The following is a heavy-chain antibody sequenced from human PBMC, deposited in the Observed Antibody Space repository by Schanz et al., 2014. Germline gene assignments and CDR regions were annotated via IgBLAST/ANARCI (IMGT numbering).Heavy chain of an antibody. J-gene: IGHJ4*02. CDR2: IGTAGDT. CDR1: GFTFSSYG. Sequence: DVQLLESGGGLVQPGGSLRLSCAASGFTFSSYGMHWVRQATGAGLEWVSAIGTAGDTFYLDSVKGRFTISRENAKNSLYLQMNSLRAGDTAVYYCARGTDWNLHYWGQGALVTVSS. D-gene: IGHD1-1*01. CDR3: ARGTDWNLHY. V-gene: IGHV3-13*04.